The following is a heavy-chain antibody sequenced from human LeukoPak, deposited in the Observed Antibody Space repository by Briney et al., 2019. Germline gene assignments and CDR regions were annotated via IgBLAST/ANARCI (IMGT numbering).Heavy chain of an antibody. D-gene: IGHD2-15*01. CDR1: GYTFTSYD. J-gene: IGHJ3*02. V-gene: IGHV1-8*01. CDR2: MNPNSGNT. Sequence: GASVKVSCKASGYTFTSYDINWVRQATGQGLEWMGWMNPNSGNTGYPQKFQGRVTMTRNTSISTAYMELSSLRSEDTAVYYCARVRYCSGGSCYAFVAFDIWGQGTMVTVSS. CDR3: ARVRYCSGGSCYAFVAFDI.